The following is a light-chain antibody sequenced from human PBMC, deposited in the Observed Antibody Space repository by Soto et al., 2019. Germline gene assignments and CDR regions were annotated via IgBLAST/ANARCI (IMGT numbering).Light chain of an antibody. J-gene: IGKJ1*01. V-gene: IGKV3-20*01. CDR2: GAS. Sequence: DIVLTHSPGTLSLSPGERATLSCMASQSVSNNYLAWYQQKPGQAPRLLIYGASNRATGIPDRFSGSGSGTDFTLTISRMEPEDFAVYDCQQYGSSGTFGQGTKVDIK. CDR1: QSVSNNY. CDR3: QQYGSSGT.